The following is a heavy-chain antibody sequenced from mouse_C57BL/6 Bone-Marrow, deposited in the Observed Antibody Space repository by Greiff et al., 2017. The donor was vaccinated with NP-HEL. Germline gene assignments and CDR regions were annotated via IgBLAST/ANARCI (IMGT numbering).Heavy chain of an antibody. D-gene: IGHD2-4*01. V-gene: IGHV1-69*01. CDR1: GYTFTSSW. J-gene: IGHJ3*01. CDR3: ARFYDYDGAWFAY. Sequence: QVQLQQPGAELVMPGASVKLSCKASGYTFTSSWMHWVKQRPGQGLEWIGEIDPSDSYTNYNQKFKGKSTLTVDKSSSTAYMQLSSLTSEDSAVYYCARFYDYDGAWFAYWGQGTLVTVSA. CDR2: IDPSDSYT.